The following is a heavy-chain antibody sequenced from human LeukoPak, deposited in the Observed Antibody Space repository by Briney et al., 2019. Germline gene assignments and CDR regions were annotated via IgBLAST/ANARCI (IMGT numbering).Heavy chain of an antibody. D-gene: IGHD3-10*01. CDR1: GYTFTSYD. CDR3: ARVGASSSLWFGEFPY. Sequence: ASVKVSCKASGYTFTSYDINWVRQATGQGLEWMGWMNPNSGNTGYAQKFQGRVTMTRNTPISTAYMELSSLRSEDTAVYYCARVGASSSLWFGEFPYWGQGTLVTVSS. CDR2: MNPNSGNT. V-gene: IGHV1-8*01. J-gene: IGHJ4*02.